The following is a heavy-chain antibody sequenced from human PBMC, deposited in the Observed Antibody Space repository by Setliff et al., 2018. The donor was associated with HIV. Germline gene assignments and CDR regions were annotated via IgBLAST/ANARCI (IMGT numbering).Heavy chain of an antibody. CDR1: GFTFSRYW. D-gene: IGHD6-19*01. CDR3: ARVEEAGTAYFYYYFYGMDV. CDR2: IKTDGSEK. J-gene: IGHJ6*02. Sequence: GGSLRLSCAVSGFTFSRYWMSWVRQAPGKGLEWVANIKTDGSEKDYVDSVKGRFTISRDNAKNSLYLQMNSLRVEDTAVYYCARVEEAGTAYFYYYFYGMDVWGQGTTVTVSS. V-gene: IGHV3-7*01.